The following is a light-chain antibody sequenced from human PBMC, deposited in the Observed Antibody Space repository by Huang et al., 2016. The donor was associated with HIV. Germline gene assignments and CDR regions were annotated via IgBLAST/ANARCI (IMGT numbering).Light chain of an antibody. CDR2: DVS. V-gene: IGKV3-11*01. Sequence: EIVLTQSPATLSLSPGERATLSCRASQSVSRYLAWYQQKPGQTPRLLIYDVSRRAPGIPARFSGSGSGPDFTLTIGSLEPEDFAIYYCQYRSDRPSLTFGQGTRLEIK. CDR1: QSVSRY. CDR3: QYRSDRPSLT. J-gene: IGKJ5*01.